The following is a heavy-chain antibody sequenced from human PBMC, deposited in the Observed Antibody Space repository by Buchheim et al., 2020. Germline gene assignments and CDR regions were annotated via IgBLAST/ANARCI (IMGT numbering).Heavy chain of an antibody. CDR1: GGSFSGYY. CDR2: INHSGST. J-gene: IGHJ6*02. CDR3: ARERYCGGDCSSLYYYYGMDV. Sequence: QVQLQQWGAGLLKPSETLSLTCAVYGGSFSGYYWSWIRQPPGKGLEWIGEINHSGSTNYNPSLKSRVTISVDTSKNQFSLKLSSVTAADTAVYYCARERYCGGDCSSLYYYYGMDVWGQGTT. D-gene: IGHD2-21*02. V-gene: IGHV4-34*01.